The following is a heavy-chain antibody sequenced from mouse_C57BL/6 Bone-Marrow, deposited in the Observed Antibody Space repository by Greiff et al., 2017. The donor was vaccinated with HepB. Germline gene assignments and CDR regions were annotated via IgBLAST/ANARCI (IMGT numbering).Heavy chain of an antibody. CDR1: GFTFSDYG. J-gene: IGHJ2*01. D-gene: IGHD3-3*01. CDR2: ISSGSSTI. CDR3: AGRGGTGY. Sequence: EVQLVESGGGLVKPGGSLKLSCAASGFTFSDYGMNWVRQAPEKGLEWVAYISSGSSTIYYADTVKGRFTISRDNAKNTLFLQMTSLRSEDTAMYYCAGRGGTGYWGQGTTLTVSS. V-gene: IGHV5-17*01.